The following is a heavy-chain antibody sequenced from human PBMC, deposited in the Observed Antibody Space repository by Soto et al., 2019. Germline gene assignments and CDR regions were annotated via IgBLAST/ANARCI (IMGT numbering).Heavy chain of an antibody. CDR1: GGSISSGYYY. V-gene: IGHV4-30-4*01. CDR2: IYYSGST. Sequence: QVQLQESGPGLVKPSQTLSLTCTVSGGSISSGYYYWSWIRQPPGKGLEWFGYIYYSGSTYYNTSLQSRGTRSVDTSKKQFSLKLSSVTAADTAVYFCARSSPVVTDVWGQGTTVTVSS. CDR3: ARSSPVVTDV. D-gene: IGHD5-18*01. J-gene: IGHJ6*02.